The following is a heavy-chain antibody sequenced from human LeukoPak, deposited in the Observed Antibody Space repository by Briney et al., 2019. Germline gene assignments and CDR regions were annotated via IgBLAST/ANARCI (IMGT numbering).Heavy chain of an antibody. Sequence: GGSLRLSCAASGFTFTSFWMSWVRQAPGKGLEWVANIKQDGSEKYYVDSVKGRFTISRDNAKNSLYLQMNSLRAEDTAVYYCARERSSIAALDYWGQGTLVTVSS. D-gene: IGHD6-6*01. CDR2: IKQDGSEK. J-gene: IGHJ4*02. V-gene: IGHV3-7*01. CDR3: ARERSSIAALDY. CDR1: GFTFTSFW.